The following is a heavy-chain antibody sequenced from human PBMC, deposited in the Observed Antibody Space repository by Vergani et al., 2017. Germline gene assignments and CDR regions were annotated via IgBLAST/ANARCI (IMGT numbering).Heavy chain of an antibody. Sequence: QVQLVQSGAEVKKPGASVKVSCKASGYTFTGYYMHWVRQAPGQGLEWMGWINPNSGGTNYAQKFQGRVTMTRDTSISTAYMELRSLRSDDTAVYYCARGPRGTGTTWWAFDIWGQGTMVTVSS. D-gene: IGHD1-1*01. CDR2: INPNSGGT. CDR1: GYTFTGYY. J-gene: IGHJ3*02. CDR3: ARGPRGTGTTWWAFDI. V-gene: IGHV1-2*02.